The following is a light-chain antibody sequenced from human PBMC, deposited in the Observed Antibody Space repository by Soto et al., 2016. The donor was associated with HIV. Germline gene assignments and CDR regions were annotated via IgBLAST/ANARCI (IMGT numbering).Light chain of an antibody. CDR3: QVWDTNTDHVI. CDR1: NIGSKS. V-gene: IGLV3-21*03. J-gene: IGLJ2*01. CDR2: NDS. Sequence: SYELTQPPSVSVAPGKTAKITCGGNNIGSKSVHWYQQKSGQAPVPVVYNDSDRPSGIPERFSGSNSGNTATLTISRVEAGDEADYYCQVWDTNTDHVIFGGGTKLTV.